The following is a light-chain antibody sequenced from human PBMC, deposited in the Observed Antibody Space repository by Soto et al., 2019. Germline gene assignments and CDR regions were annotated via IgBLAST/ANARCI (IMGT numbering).Light chain of an antibody. CDR2: DAS. CDR3: QQFNPPLT. CDR1: QGINTA. V-gene: IGKV1-13*02. Sequence: AIQLTQSPSSLSASVGDRVTITCRASQGINTALAWYQQKPGKPPKLLIHDASTLESGVPSRFSGGGSGTDFILTIASLQPEDFAPYYCQQFNPPLTFGGGTTLEI. J-gene: IGKJ4*01.